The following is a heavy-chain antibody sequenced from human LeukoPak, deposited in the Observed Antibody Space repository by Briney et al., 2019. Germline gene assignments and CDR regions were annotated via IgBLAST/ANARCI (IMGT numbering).Heavy chain of an antibody. Sequence: GGSLRLSCAASGFTFSSYGKHWVRQAPGKGLEWVAVISYDGSNKYYADSVKGRFTISRDNSKNTLYLQMNSLRAEDTAVYYCAKDPGYSYGSYYFDYWGQGTLVTVSS. V-gene: IGHV3-30*18. CDR1: GFTFSSYG. D-gene: IGHD5-18*01. J-gene: IGHJ4*02. CDR2: ISYDGSNK. CDR3: AKDPGYSYGSYYFDY.